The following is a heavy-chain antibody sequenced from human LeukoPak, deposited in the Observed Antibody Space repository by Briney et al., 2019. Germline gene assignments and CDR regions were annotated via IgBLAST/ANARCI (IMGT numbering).Heavy chain of an antibody. CDR3: VRQPDSARYGFDY. CDR1: GFTFDNND. D-gene: IGHD1-14*01. Sequence: GSLRLSCEVSGFTFDNNDMHWVRQTTGKGLEWVSAIGSAGYTYYADSVRGRFTITRDNAKQSLYLQMNSLRVEDTAVYHCVRQPDSARYGFDYWGRGTQVTVSS. J-gene: IGHJ4*02. V-gene: IGHV3-13*01. CDR2: IGSAGYT.